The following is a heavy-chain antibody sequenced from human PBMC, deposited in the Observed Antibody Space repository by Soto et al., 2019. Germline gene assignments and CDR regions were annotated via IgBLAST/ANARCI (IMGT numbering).Heavy chain of an antibody. Sequence: GGSLRLSCSASGFTFSSYAMHWVRQAPGKGLEYVSAISSNGGSTYYADSVKGRFTISRDNSKNTLYLQMSSLRAEDTAVYYCVKAFSQKLVVGDCFEPWGQGTLVTVS. D-gene: IGHD6-6*01. CDR2: ISSNGGST. CDR3: VKAFSQKLVVGDCFEP. CDR1: GFTFSSYA. J-gene: IGHJ5*02. V-gene: IGHV3-64D*06.